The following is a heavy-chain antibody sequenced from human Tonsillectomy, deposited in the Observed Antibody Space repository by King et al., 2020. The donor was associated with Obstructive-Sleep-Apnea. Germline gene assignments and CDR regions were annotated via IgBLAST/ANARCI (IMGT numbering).Heavy chain of an antibody. CDR1: GYSFSNYW. V-gene: IGHV5-51*01. J-gene: IGHJ4*02. CDR2: IYPGDSDT. CDR3: ARHALRGPGMSTTNFDY. Sequence: VQLVQSGAEVKKPGESLKISCKGSGYSFSNYWIGWVRQMPGKGLEWMGIIYPGDSDTTYSPSFQGQVTFSADKSSSTAYLQWSSLKASDTAIYYCARHALRGPGMSTTNFDYWGQGTLVTVSS. D-gene: IGHD5-24*01.